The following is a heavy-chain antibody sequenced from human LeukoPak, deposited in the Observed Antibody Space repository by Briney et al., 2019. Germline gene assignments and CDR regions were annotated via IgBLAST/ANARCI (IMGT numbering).Heavy chain of an antibody. V-gene: IGHV3-23*01. CDR1: GFTFSSYA. CDR3: AKDKTVLRYFDWLRLDY. Sequence: GGSLRLSCAASGFTFSSYAMSWVRQAPGKGLEWVSTISGSGGSTHYADSVKGRFTISRDNSKNTLYLQMNSLRAEDTAVYYCAKDKTVLRYFDWLRLDYWGQGTLVTVSS. D-gene: IGHD3-9*01. J-gene: IGHJ4*02. CDR2: ISGSGGST.